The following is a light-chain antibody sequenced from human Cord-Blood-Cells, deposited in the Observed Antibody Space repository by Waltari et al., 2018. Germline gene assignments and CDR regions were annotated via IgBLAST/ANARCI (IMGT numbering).Light chain of an antibody. V-gene: IGLV2-8*01. CDR1: SSDVGGYTY. CDR3: SAYAGSNKRV. J-gene: IGLJ3*02. CDR2: EVS. Sequence: QSPLTQPPSASGSPGQSVTISCTVTSSDVGGYTYVSWYQQHPGKAPTLMIYEVSKLPSGVPDRFFGSRSGNTASRTVSGLQAEDEADYYCSAYAGSNKRVFGGGTKLTVL.